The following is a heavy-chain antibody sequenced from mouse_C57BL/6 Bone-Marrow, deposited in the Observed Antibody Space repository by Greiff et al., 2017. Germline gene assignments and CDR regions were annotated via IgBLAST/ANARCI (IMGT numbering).Heavy chain of an antibody. CDR2: IHPNSGST. CDR3: ARGDAVDY. V-gene: IGHV1-64*01. CDR1: GYTFTSYW. Sequence: QVQLQQPGAELVKPGASVKLSCTASGYTFTSYWMHWVKQRPGQGLEWIGMIHPNSGSTNYNEKFKSKATLTVDKSYSTGYMQLSSLTSEDAAVDYCARGDAVDYWGQGTTLTVSS. J-gene: IGHJ2*01.